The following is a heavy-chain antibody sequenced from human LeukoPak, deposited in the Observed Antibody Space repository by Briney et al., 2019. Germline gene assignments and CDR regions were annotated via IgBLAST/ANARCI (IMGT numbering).Heavy chain of an antibody. CDR2: ISYSDTAK. CDR1: GFTFSTYG. V-gene: IGHV3-48*02. Sequence: PGGSPRLSCAASGFTFSTYGMSWVRQAPGKGLEWLSYISYSDTAKYYADSVKGRFTISRDNAENSLHLQMNSLRDEDTAVYYCARYFDRSGFYRDAFDVWGQGTMVTVSS. D-gene: IGHD3-22*01. J-gene: IGHJ3*01. CDR3: ARYFDRSGFYRDAFDV.